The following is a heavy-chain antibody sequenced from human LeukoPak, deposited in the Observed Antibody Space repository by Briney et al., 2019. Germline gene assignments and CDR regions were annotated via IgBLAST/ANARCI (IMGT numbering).Heavy chain of an antibody. J-gene: IGHJ1*01. V-gene: IGHV3-15*01. CDR1: GFTFNNAC. Sequence: GGSLRRSCAASGFTFNNACMSWVRQAAGKGLEWVGRIKSKTDGGTTDYAAPVKGRFTISRDDSKNTLYLQMNSLKTEDTAVYYCITKTNVGAAEYFQHWGQGTLVTVSS. D-gene: IGHD1-26*01. CDR3: ITKTNVGAAEYFQH. CDR2: IKSKTDGGTT.